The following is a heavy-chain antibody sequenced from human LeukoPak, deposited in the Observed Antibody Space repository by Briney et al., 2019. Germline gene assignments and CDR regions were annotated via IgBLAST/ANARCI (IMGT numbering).Heavy chain of an antibody. Sequence: GGSLRLSCAASGFTVSSNYMSWVRQAPGKGLEWVSVIYSGGSTYYADSVKGRFTISRDNSKNTLYLQMNSLRAEDTAVYYCARTDIAVAARPDYWGQGTLVTVSS. J-gene: IGHJ4*02. CDR2: IYSGGST. V-gene: IGHV3-66*01. CDR1: GFTVSSNY. D-gene: IGHD6-19*01. CDR3: ARTDIAVAARPDY.